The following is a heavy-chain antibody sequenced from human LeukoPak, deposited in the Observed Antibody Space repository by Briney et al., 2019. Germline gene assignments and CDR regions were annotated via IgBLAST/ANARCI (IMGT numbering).Heavy chain of an antibody. D-gene: IGHD3-10*01. CDR2: IYYSGST. V-gene: IGHV4-39*07. CDR3: AREIKPVRFGWVRGVIRPYYYYMDV. CDR1: GGSISSSSYY. Sequence: SETLSLTCTVSGGSISSSSYYWGWIRQPPGKGLEWIGSIYYSGSTYYNPSLKSRVTISVDTSKNQFSLKLSSVTAADTAVYYCAREIKPVRFGWVRGVIRPYYYYMDVWGKGTTVTISS. J-gene: IGHJ6*03.